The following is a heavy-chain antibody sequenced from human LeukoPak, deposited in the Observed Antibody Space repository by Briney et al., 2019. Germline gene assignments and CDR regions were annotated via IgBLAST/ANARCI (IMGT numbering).Heavy chain of an antibody. D-gene: IGHD3-3*02. V-gene: IGHV1-69*01. CDR2: IIPIFGTA. CDR3: ASFASSSHFYYYGMDV. CDR1: GGTFSSCA. Sequence: GSSVKVSCKASGGTFSSCAISWVRQAPGQGLEWMGGIIPIFGTANYAQKFQGRVTITADESANTAYMELNSLRSEDTAVYYCASFASSSHFYYYGMDVWGKGTTVTVSS. J-gene: IGHJ6*04.